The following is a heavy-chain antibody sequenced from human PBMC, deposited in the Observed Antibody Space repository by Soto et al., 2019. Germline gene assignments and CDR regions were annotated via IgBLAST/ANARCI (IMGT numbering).Heavy chain of an antibody. D-gene: IGHD6-19*01. CDR2: ISGSGGST. V-gene: IGHV3-23*01. CDR1: GFTFSSYA. Sequence: GGSLRLSCAASGFTFSSYAMSWVRQAPGKGQEWVSAISGSGGSTYYADSVKGRFTISRDNSKNTLYLQMNSLRAEDTAVYYSAKGGSSGPNYFDFWGQGTLVTVSS. CDR3: AKGGSSGPNYFDF. J-gene: IGHJ4*02.